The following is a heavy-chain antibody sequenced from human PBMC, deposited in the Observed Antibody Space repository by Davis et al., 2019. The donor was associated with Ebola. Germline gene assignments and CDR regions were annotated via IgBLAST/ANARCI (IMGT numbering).Heavy chain of an antibody. CDR3: AISYYDSSGYFGSRSVYFDY. Sequence: ASVKVSCKASGYTFTSYDINWVRQATGQGLEWMGWMNPNSGNTNYAQKLQGRVTMTTDTSTSTAYMELRSLRSDDTAVYYCAISYYDSSGYFGSRSVYFDYWGQGTLVTVSS. CDR1: GYTFTSYD. V-gene: IGHV1-18*01. J-gene: IGHJ4*02. D-gene: IGHD3-22*01. CDR2: MNPNSGNT.